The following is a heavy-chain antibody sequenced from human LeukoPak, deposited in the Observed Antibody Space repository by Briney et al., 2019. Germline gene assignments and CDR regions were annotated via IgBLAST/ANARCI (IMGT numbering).Heavy chain of an antibody. D-gene: IGHD5/OR15-5a*01. J-gene: IGHJ4*02. Sequence: GRSLRLSCAASGFTFGSYAMHWVRQAPGKGLECVAIMAYDASFTYYADSVKGRFTISRDNSKSRLYLQMSSLTPDDTGEYFCARGGYSICDSPPGDFWGLGTLVTVSS. CDR3: ARGGYSICDSPPGDF. CDR2: MAYDASFT. CDR1: GFTFGSYA. V-gene: IGHV3-30*15.